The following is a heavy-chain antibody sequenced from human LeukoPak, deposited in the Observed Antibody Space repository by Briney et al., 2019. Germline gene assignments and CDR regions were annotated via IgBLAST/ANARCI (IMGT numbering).Heavy chain of an antibody. D-gene: IGHD6-13*01. CDR3: ARERAALRATYYYGMDV. Sequence: SETLSLTCTVSGGSISSYYWSWIRQPPGKGLEWIGYIYYSGSTSYNPSLKSRVTISVDTSKNQFSLKLSSVTAADTAVYYCARERAALRATYYYGMDVWGQGTTVTVSS. CDR2: IYYSGST. V-gene: IGHV4-59*01. J-gene: IGHJ6*02. CDR1: GGSISSYY.